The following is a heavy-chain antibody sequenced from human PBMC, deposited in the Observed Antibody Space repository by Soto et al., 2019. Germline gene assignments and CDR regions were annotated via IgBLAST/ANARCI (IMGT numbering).Heavy chain of an antibody. CDR2: VFYTGFT. V-gene: IGHV4-39*01. CDR1: GGSISGSYYY. J-gene: IGHJ4*02. D-gene: IGHD1-20*01. CDR3: ASSQKGYNWNYFDH. Sequence: QLQLQESGPGLVKPSETLSLTCAVSGGSISGSYYYWGWLRQSPGRGPEWIGSVFYTGFTSYNPSRESRVAVAVDTSKNPFSLKVSAVTAADTAVYYCASSQKGYNWNYFDHWGQGALVTVAS.